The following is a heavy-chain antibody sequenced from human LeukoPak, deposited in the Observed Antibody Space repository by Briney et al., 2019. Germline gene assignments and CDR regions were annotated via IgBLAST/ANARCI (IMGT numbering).Heavy chain of an antibody. CDR2: ISGSGGST. J-gene: IGHJ3*02. V-gene: IGHV3-23*01. Sequence: ETLSLTCAVYGGSFSGYYWSWVRQAPGKGLEWVSAISGSGGSTYYADSVKGRFTISRDNSKNTLYLQMNSLRAEDTAVYYCARSRGYSGYVDAFDIWGQGTMVTVSS. CDR3: ARSRGYSGYVDAFDI. CDR1: GGSFSGYY. D-gene: IGHD5-12*01.